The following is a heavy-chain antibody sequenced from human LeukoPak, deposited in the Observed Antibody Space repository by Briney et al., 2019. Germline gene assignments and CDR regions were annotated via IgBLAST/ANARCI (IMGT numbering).Heavy chain of an antibody. Sequence: SVKVSCKASGGTFSSYAISWVRQAPGQGLEWMGGIIPIFGTANYAQKFQGRVTITADESTSTAYMELSSLRSEDTAVYYCARGGVNYYDSKPPIAFGIWGQGTMVTVSS. CDR3: ARGGVNYYDSKPPIAFGI. D-gene: IGHD3-22*01. V-gene: IGHV1-69*01. J-gene: IGHJ3*02. CDR2: IIPIFGTA. CDR1: GGTFSSYA.